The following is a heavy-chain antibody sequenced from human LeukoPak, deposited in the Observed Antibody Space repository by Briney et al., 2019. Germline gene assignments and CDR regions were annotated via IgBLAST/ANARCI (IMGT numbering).Heavy chain of an antibody. CDR2: ISYDGSNK. CDR1: GFTFSSYS. D-gene: IGHD5-18*01. CDR3: AKDNGYSNGHGMDV. Sequence: GGSLRLSCAASGFTFSSYSMHWVRQAPGKGLEWVALISYDGSNKYYGDSVKGGFIISRDNSKNTLYLQMNSLTAEDTAVYYCAKDNGYSNGHGMDVWGQGTTVTVSS. V-gene: IGHV3-30-3*02. J-gene: IGHJ6*02.